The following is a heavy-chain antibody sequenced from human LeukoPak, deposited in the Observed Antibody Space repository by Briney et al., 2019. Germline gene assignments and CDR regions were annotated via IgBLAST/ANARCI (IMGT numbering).Heavy chain of an antibody. V-gene: IGHV1-2*02. CDR2: VNPNSGGT. D-gene: IGHD6-6*01. CDR1: GYTFTGYY. J-gene: IGHJ4*02. CDR3: ARVSLRYSSSSFDY. Sequence: GASVKVSCKASGYTFTGYYMHWVRQAPGQGLEWMGWVNPNSGGTNYAQKFQGRVTMTRDTSISTAYMELSRLRSDDTAVYYCARVSLRYSSSSFDYWGQGTLVTVSS.